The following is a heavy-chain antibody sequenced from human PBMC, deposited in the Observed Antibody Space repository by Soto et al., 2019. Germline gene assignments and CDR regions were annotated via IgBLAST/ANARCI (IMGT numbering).Heavy chain of an antibody. J-gene: IGHJ4*02. Sequence: GGSLRLSCAASGFTFSSYAMHWVRQAPGKGLEYVSAISSNGGSTYYANSVKGRFTISRDNSKNTLYLQMGSLRAEDMAVYYCAREKYEVALWFGESLFQPVGYWGQGTLVTVSS. V-gene: IGHV3-64*01. D-gene: IGHD3-10*01. CDR3: AREKYEVALWFGESLFQPVGY. CDR2: ISSNGGST. CDR1: GFTFSSYA.